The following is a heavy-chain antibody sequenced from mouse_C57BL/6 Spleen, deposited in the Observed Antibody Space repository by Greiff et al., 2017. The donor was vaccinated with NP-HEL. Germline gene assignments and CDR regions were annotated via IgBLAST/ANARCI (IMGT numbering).Heavy chain of an antibody. CDR1: GYTFTDYY. D-gene: IGHD1-3*01. CDR2: INPNNGGT. Sequence: VQLQQSGPELVKPGASVKISCKASGYTFTDYYMNWVKQSHGKSLEWIGDINPNNGGTSYNQKFKGKATLTVDKSSSTAYMELRSLTSEDSAVYYCARWGDNPYYYAMDYWGQGTSVTVSS. CDR3: ARWGDNPYYYAMDY. V-gene: IGHV1-26*01. J-gene: IGHJ4*01.